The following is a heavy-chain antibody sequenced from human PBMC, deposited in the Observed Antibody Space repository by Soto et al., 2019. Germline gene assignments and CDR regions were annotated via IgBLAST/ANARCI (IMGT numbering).Heavy chain of an antibody. CDR1: GDSVSSNSAG. Sequence: SQTLSLTCAITGDSVSSNSAGWSWVRQSPSRGLEWLGRTYYRSKWYYEYAVSVRGRITINQDTCKNQYSLQLNSVTPEDKAVYFCARGEQYSGRIFDYWGQGTLVTVSS. V-gene: IGHV6-1*01. CDR3: ARGEQYSGRIFDY. D-gene: IGHD1-26*01. J-gene: IGHJ4*01. CDR2: TYYRSKWYY.